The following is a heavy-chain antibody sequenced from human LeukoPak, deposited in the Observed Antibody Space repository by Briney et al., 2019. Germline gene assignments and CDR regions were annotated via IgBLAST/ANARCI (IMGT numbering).Heavy chain of an antibody. CDR1: GCTFSDSA. J-gene: IGHJ5*02. CDR3: TVPHSGGNWFDP. Sequence: GGSLTLSCAASGCTFSDSARHWVRQASGKGLEWVGRIRCKGFSDPPAYAASVEDRLTVSSGDSVTTAYLPMNGLKAEDTSFAYCTVPHSGGNWFDPWGQGTQVTVSS. CDR2: IRCKGFSDPP. V-gene: IGHV3-73*01. D-gene: IGHD3-16*01.